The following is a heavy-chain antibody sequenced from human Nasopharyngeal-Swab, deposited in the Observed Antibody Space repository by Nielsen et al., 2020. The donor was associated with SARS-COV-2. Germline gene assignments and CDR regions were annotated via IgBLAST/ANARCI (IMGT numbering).Heavy chain of an antibody. CDR1: GFTFNYFG. Sequence: GESLKISCVASGFTFNYFGMHWVRQAPGKGLEWLAFISYEGSIRNYIDSVKGRFTVSRDSSKNTVYLQMNSLRPDDTAVYFCAKSMAYFQLSGTYNLDFWGRGTLVTVSS. D-gene: IGHD1-1*01. V-gene: IGHV3-30*18. CDR3: AKSMAYFQLSGTYNLDF. J-gene: IGHJ4*02. CDR2: ISYEGSIR.